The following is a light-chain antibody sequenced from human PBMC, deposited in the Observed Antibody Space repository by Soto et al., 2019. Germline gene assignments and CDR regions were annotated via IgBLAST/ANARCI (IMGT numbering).Light chain of an antibody. CDR2: GSS. J-gene: IGKJ5*01. CDR1: QSVSNNY. V-gene: IGKV3-20*01. CDR3: QQYGGSPIT. Sequence: EILMTQSPATLSVSPGERATLSCRASQSVSNNYLAWYQQKPGQAPRLLIYGSSSRATGIPDRFSGSGSGTDFTLTISRLEPEDFAVYYCQQYGGSPITFGQGTRLEI.